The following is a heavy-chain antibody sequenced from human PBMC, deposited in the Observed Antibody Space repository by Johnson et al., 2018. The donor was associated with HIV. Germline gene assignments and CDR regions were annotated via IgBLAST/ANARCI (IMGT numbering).Heavy chain of an antibody. V-gene: IGHV3-53*01. Sequence: VQLVESGGGLIQPGGSLRLSCAASGFTVSTNYMSWVRQAPGKGLDWVSVIYSSGSTYYTDSVKGRFTISRDDSKNTLYLQMNSLKTEDTAVYYCTTDGYSSSWNRDAFDIWGQGTMVTVSS. J-gene: IGHJ3*02. CDR3: TTDGYSSSWNRDAFDI. CDR2: IYSSGST. CDR1: GFTVSTNY. D-gene: IGHD6-13*01.